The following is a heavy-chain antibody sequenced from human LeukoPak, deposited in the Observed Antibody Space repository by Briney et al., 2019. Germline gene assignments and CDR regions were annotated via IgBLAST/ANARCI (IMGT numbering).Heavy chain of an antibody. CDR1: EYTFSDYY. D-gene: IGHD4-17*01. V-gene: IGHV1-2*02. J-gene: IGHJ6*02. CDR3: ARSTVTTTWYGMDV. Sequence: ASVKVSCKASEYTFSDYYIHWVRQAPGQGLEWMGWINPNSGGTKYAQKFHGRVTMTRDTSISTAYMELSRLRGDDTAVYYCARSTVTTTWYGMDVWGQGTTVTVSS. CDR2: INPNSGGT.